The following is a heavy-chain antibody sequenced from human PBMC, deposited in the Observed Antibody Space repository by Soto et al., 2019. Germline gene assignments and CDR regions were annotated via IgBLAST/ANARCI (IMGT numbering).Heavy chain of an antibody. CDR2: ISSSSSYI. D-gene: IGHD1-26*01. V-gene: IGHV3-21*01. CDR3: ARWDGGSFSFDY. J-gene: IGHJ4*02. CDR1: GFTFSSYS. Sequence: GGSLRLSCAASGFTFSSYSMNWVRQAPGKGLEWVSSISSSSSYIYYADSVKGRFTISRDNAKNSLYLQMNSLRAEDTAVYYCARWDGGSFSFDYWGQGTLVTVSS.